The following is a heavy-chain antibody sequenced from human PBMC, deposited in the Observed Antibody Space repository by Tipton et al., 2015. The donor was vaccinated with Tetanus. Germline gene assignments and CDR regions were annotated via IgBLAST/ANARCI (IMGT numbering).Heavy chain of an antibody. CDR1: GGTFSSYA. D-gene: IGHD3-9*01. Sequence: QLVQSGAEVKKPGSSVKVSCKASGGTFSSYAISWVRQAPGQGLEWMGWISAYNGNTNYAQKLQGRVTMTTDTSTSTAYMELRSLRSDDTAVYYCARGVNFDWLLLWPIDYWGQGTLVTVSS. V-gene: IGHV1-18*01. CDR3: ARGVNFDWLLLWPIDY. J-gene: IGHJ4*02. CDR2: ISAYNGNT.